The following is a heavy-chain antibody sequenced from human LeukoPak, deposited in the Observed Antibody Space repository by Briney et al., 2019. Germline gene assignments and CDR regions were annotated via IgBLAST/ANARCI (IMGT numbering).Heavy chain of an antibody. CDR1: GGSISSGGYY. CDR3: ARESPVWSGLYYYYGMDV. V-gene: IGHV4-31*03. D-gene: IGHD3-3*01. J-gene: IGHJ6*02. CDR2: IYYSGST. Sequence: SQTLSLTCTVSGGSISSGGYYWSWIRQHPGKGLEWVGYIYYSGSTYYNPSLKSRVTISVDTSKNQFSLKLSSVTAADTAVYYCARESPVWSGLYYYYGMDVWGQGTTVTVSS.